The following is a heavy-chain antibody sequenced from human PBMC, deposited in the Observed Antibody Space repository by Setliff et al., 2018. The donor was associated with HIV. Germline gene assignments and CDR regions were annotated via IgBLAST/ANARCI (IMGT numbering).Heavy chain of an antibody. D-gene: IGHD1-26*01. CDR2: INGGNGNT. CDR3: ARGGGGLSGSYSAFDY. V-gene: IGHV1-3*01. CDR1: GYTFTSYT. Sequence: ASVKVSCKASGYTFTSYTMHWVRQAPGQRLEWMGWINGGNGNTKYSQKFQGRVTITRDTSASTAYMELSSLRSEDTAVYYWARGGGGLSGSYSAFDYWGQGTLVTVSS. J-gene: IGHJ4*02.